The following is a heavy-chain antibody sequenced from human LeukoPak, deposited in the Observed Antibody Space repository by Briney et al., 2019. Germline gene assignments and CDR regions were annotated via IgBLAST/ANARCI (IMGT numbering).Heavy chain of an antibody. J-gene: IGHJ4*02. CDR2: ISYDGSNK. Sequence: GGSLRLSCAASGFTFSSYPIHWVRQAPGKGLEWVAVISYDGSNKYYAQSVKGRFTISRDNSKNTLYLQMNSLRAEDTAVYYCARSGNGGNEPFDYWGQGTLVTVSS. V-gene: IGHV3-30-3*01. D-gene: IGHD4-23*01. CDR1: GFTFSSYP. CDR3: ARSGNGGNEPFDY.